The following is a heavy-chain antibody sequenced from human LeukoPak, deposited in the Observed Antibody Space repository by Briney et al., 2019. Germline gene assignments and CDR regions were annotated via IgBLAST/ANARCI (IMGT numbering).Heavy chain of an antibody. J-gene: IGHJ4*02. CDR2: IRPDGSEK. V-gene: IGHV3-7*01. CDR1: GFSFSTYW. Sequence: PGGSLRLSCETSGFSFSTYWMSWVRQAPGKGLEWVANIRPDGSEKYYADSVKGRFTISRDIAKQSVFLQMTSLRVEDTAVYYCARLSAMVRGPEDIFYFEYWGLGTLVTVSS. D-gene: IGHD3-10*01. CDR3: ARLSAMVRGPEDIFYFEY.